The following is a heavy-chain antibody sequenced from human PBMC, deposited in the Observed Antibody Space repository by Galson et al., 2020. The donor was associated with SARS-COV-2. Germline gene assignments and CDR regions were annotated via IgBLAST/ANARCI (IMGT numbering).Heavy chain of an antibody. CDR3: ARDRYYYDSSGYVNYYGMDV. CDR2: IYYSGST. J-gene: IGHJ6*02. V-gene: IGHV4-31*03. D-gene: IGHD3-22*01. CDR1: GGSISSGGYY. Sequence: SETLSLTCTVSGGSISSGGYYWSWIRQHPGKGLEWIGYIYYSGSTYYNPSLKSRVTISVDTSKNQFSLKLSSVTAADTAVYYCARDRYYYDSSGYVNYYGMDVWGQGTTVTVSS.